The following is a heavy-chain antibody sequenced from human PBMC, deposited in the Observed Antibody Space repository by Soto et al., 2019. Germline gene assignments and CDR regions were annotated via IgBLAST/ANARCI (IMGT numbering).Heavy chain of an antibody. V-gene: IGHV1-3*01. Sequence: QVQVVQSGAEVKKPGASVKVSCKASEYTFTSYVIHWVHQAPGQSLEWMGWINAGNGNTKYSQKFQGRVTITRDTSASTAYMELSSLRSEDTAVYYCARELQGLYYFDYWGQGTLVTVSS. J-gene: IGHJ4*02. CDR2: INAGNGNT. D-gene: IGHD4-4*01. CDR1: EYTFTSYV. CDR3: ARELQGLYYFDY.